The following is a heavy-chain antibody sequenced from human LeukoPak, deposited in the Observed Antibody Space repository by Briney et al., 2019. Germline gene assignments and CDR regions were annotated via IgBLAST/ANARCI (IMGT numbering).Heavy chain of an antibody. V-gene: IGHV3-66*01. D-gene: IGHD6-13*01. CDR1: GFTVSSNY. CDR3: ARVKGDHSSSWSNKRRAYYYYGMDV. Sequence: GGSLRLSCAASGFTVSSNYMSWVRQAPGKGLEWVSVIYSGGSTYYADSVKGRFTISRDNSKNTLYLQMNSLRAEDTAVYYCARVKGDHSSSWSNKRRAYYYYGMDVWGQGTTVTVSS. J-gene: IGHJ6*02. CDR2: IYSGGST.